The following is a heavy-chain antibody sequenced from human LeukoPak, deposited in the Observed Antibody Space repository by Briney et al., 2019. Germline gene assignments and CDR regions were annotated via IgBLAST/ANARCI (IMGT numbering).Heavy chain of an antibody. CDR2: INHSGST. J-gene: IGHJ4*02. CDR3: ARVLGPTVTVDY. CDR1: GGSFSGYY. D-gene: IGHD4-17*01. Sequence: SETLSLTCAVYGGSFSGYYWSWIRQPPGKGLEWIGEINHSGSTNYNPSLKSRVTISVDTSKNQFSLKLSSVTAADTAVCYCARVLGPTVTVDYWSQGTLVTVSS. V-gene: IGHV4-34*01.